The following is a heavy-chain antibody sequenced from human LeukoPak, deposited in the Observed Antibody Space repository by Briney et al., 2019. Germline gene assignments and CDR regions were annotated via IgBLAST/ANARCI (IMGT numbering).Heavy chain of an antibody. Sequence: ASVKVSCKASGYTFTSYYMHWVRQAPGQGLKWMGIINPSGGSTSYAQKFQGRVTMTRDTSTSTVYMELSSLRSEDTAVYYCASLYSGSYKSPRDAFDIWGQGTMVTVSS. CDR1: GYTFTSYY. J-gene: IGHJ3*02. CDR3: ASLYSGSYKSPRDAFDI. D-gene: IGHD1-26*01. V-gene: IGHV1-46*01. CDR2: INPSGGST.